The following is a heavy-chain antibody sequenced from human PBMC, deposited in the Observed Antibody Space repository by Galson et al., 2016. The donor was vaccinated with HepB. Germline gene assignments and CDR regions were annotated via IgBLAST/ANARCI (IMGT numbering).Heavy chain of an antibody. D-gene: IGHD3-9*01. J-gene: IGHJ3*02. CDR3: VRAHFDQDDAFDI. CDR1: GFIFSAFA. V-gene: IGHV3-30-3*01. CDR2: ISYDGRHK. Sequence: SLRLSCAASGFIFSAFAMHWVRQAPGKGLEWVAVISYDGRHKHYADSVMGRFSFSRDNSQDTLDLQMNSLTTEDTAVYFCVRAHFDQDDAFDIWGQGT.